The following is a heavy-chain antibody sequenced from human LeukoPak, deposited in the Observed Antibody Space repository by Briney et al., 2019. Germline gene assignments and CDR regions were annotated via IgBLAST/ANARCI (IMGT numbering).Heavy chain of an antibody. J-gene: IGHJ4*02. V-gene: IGHV3-9*01. CDR2: ISWNSGSI. CDR1: GFTFDDYA. CDR3: AKAVRDAKQWGGYYFDY. D-gene: IGHD5-24*01. Sequence: GGSLRLSCAASGFTFDDYAMHWVRQAPGKGLEWVSGISWNSGSIGYADSVKGRFTISRDNAKNSLYLQMNSLRAEDTALYYCAKAVRDAKQWGGYYFDYWGQGTLVTVSS.